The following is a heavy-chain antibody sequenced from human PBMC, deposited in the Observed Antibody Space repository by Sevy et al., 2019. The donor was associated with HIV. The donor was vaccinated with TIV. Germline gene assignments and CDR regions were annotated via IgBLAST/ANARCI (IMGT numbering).Heavy chain of an antibody. J-gene: IGHJ4*02. D-gene: IGHD6-19*01. Sequence: GGSLRLSCAASGFSVRSHAMHWVRQAPGKGLEWVALLSYDGGAQYYVDSVKGRFSIPRDNSKNILYLQMNGLRPADTALYYFTRDAGYSVGWYPSNYWGQGTLVTVSS. CDR2: LSYDGGAQ. V-gene: IGHV3-30*04. CDR3: TRDAGYSVGWYPSNY. CDR1: GFSVRSHA.